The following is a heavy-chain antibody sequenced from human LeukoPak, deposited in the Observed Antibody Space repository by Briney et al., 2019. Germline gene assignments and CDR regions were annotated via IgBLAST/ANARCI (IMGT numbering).Heavy chain of an antibody. Sequence: GGSLRLSCAASGFTFIDYDMHWVRQVIGKGLEWVTAIGIRGDTHYSGSVKGRFTISRENAESSLYLQMNSLRAEDTAVYYCARGGIQVSGIDEFDYWGQGTLVTVSS. D-gene: IGHD6-19*01. V-gene: IGHV3-13*01. CDR3: ARGGIQVSGIDEFDY. CDR1: GFTFIDYD. CDR2: IGIRGDT. J-gene: IGHJ4*02.